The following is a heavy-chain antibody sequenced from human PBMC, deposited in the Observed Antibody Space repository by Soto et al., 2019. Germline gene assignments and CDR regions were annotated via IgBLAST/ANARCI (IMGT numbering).Heavy chain of an antibody. D-gene: IGHD6-13*01. V-gene: IGHV4-31*03. Sequence: SETLSPTCTVSGGSISSGGYYWSWIRHHPGKGLEWIWYIYYSGSTYYNPSLKSRVTISVDTSKNQFSLKLSSVTAADTAGYYWARGALIVPMEYSSSWTASNAFDIWGQGKMVTVS. CDR2: IYYSGST. CDR3: ARGALIVPMEYSSSWTASNAFDI. J-gene: IGHJ3*02. CDR1: GGSISSGGYY.